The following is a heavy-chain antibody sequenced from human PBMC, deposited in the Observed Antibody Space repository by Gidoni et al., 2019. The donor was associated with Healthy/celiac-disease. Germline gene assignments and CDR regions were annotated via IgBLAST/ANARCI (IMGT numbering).Heavy chain of an antibody. D-gene: IGHD5-18*01. CDR1: GGTFSSYA. CDR2: ITPLLGIA. CDR3: ARAGDTAMERRVGDYYYYGMDV. J-gene: IGHJ6*02. V-gene: IGHV1-69*04. Sequence: QVQLVQSEAEVTKPGSSVKVSCKASGGTFSSYAISWVRQAPGQGLEWMGRITPLLGIANYAQKFQGRCTITGEKPTSTAYMELSSLGSEDTAVYYGARAGDTAMERRVGDYYYYGMDVWGQGTTVTVSS.